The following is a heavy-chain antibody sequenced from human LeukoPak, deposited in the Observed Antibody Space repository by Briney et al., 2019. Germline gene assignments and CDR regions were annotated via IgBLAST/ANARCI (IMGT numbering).Heavy chain of an antibody. J-gene: IGHJ6*03. D-gene: IGHD2-2*01. Sequence: SSETLSLTCTVSGGSISSYYWSWIRQPAGKGLEWIGRIYTSGSTNYNPSLKSRVTMSVDTSKNQFSLKLSSVTAADTAVYYCASDLVPAATPGRYYYYYMDVWGKGTTVTVSS. CDR2: IYTSGST. CDR1: GGSISSYY. V-gene: IGHV4-4*07. CDR3: ASDLVPAATPGRYYYYYMDV.